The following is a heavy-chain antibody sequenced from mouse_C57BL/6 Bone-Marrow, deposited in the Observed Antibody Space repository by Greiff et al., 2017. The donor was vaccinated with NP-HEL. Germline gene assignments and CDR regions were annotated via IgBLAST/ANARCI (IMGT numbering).Heavy chain of an antibody. Sequence: EVQLQESGPELVKPGASVKISCKASGYSFTDYNMNWVKQSNGKSLEWIGVINPNYGTTSYNQKFKGKATLTVDQSSSTAYMQLNSLTSEDSAVYYCARQGTTVVNYAMDYWGQGTSVTVSS. CDR3: ARQGTTVVNYAMDY. J-gene: IGHJ4*01. CDR2: INPNYGTT. D-gene: IGHD1-1*01. CDR1: GYSFTDYN. V-gene: IGHV1-39*01.